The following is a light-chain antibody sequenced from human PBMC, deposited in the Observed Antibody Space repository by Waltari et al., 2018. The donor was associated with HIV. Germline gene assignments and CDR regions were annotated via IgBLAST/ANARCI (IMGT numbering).Light chain of an antibody. CDR1: SSEIGGYNF. CDR3: CSYAANYTWV. Sequence: QSALTQPRSVSGSPGQSVTISCTGASSEIGGYNFVSWYQQHPDKAPKLMIFDVSKRPSGVPDRFSGSKSGNTASLTISGLQAEDEADYYCCSYAANYTWVFGGGTKLTVL. CDR2: DVS. V-gene: IGLV2-11*01. J-gene: IGLJ3*02.